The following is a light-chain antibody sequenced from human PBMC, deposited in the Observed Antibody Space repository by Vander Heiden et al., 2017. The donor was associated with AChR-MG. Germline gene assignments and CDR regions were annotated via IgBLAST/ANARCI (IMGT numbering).Light chain of an antibody. CDR3: FLLYGGPWV. V-gene: IGLV7-46*01. CDR1: TGDVTRGHR. CDR2: NTD. J-gene: IGLJ3*02. Sequence: QAVVTQEPSLTVSPGGTVTLSCGSSTGDVTRGHRPHWIQQKPGQAPRTLIFNTDKRHYWTPARFSGSLLGGQAVLTLSGARPEDEAVYYCFLLYGGPWVFGGGTTVTVL.